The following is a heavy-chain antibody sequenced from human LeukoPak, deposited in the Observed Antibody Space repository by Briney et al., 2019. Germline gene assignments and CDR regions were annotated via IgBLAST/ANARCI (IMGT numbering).Heavy chain of an antibody. D-gene: IGHD3-22*01. CDR1: GYTFSSYY. CDR2: INPSGGAT. Sequence: GASAKVSCKASGYTFSSYYFHWVRQARGQGLEWMGLINPSGGATTFAQKFRGRVTMTRDMSTGTVFMELSSLTSDDTAVYFCARNYYDTAGHFGYWGQGTLVTVSS. V-gene: IGHV1-46*01. J-gene: IGHJ4*02. CDR3: ARNYYDTAGHFGY.